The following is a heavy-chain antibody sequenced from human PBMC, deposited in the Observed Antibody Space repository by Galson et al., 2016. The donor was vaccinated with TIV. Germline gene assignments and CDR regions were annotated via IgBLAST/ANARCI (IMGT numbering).Heavy chain of an antibody. J-gene: IGHJ2*01. CDR3: ARDVHWYFDL. Sequence: SLRLSCAASGFNFRTYAMHWVRQAPGKGLEWVAVIWYDGGNKYYGDSVKGRVTISRDNSKNTLYLHMNSLTTEDTAVYFRARDVHWYFDLWGRGTLVTVSS. CDR1: GFNFRTYA. V-gene: IGHV3-33*01. CDR2: IWYDGGNK.